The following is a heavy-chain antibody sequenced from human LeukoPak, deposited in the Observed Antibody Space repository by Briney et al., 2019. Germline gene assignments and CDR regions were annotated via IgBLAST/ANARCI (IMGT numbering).Heavy chain of an antibody. Sequence: GGSLRLSCAASGFTFSSYAMHWVRQAPGKGLEWVAVISYDGSSKYYADSVEGRFTTSRDNSKNTLYLQMNTLRPDDTAVFYCARDPSDYVVWSGQPEYGMDVWGQGNTVT. CDR3: ARDPSDYVVWSGQPEYGMDV. D-gene: IGHD3-3*01. CDR1: GFTFSSYA. CDR2: ISYDGSSK. J-gene: IGHJ6*02. V-gene: IGHV3-30-3*01.